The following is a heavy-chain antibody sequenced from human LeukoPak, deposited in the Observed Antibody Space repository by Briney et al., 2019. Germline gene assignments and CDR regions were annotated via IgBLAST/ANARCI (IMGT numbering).Heavy chain of an antibody. J-gene: IGHJ4*02. V-gene: IGHV4-39*07. CDR1: GGSISSSSYY. D-gene: IGHD1-26*01. Sequence: PSETLSLTRTVSGGSISSSSYYWGWIRQPPGKGLEWIGSIYYSGSTYYNPSLKSRVTISVDTSKNQFSLKLSSVTAADTAVYYCARDNSGSYFDYWGQGTLVTVSS. CDR2: IYYSGST. CDR3: ARDNSGSYFDY.